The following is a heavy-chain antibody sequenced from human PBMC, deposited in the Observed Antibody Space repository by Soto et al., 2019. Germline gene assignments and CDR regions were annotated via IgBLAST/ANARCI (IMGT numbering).Heavy chain of an antibody. CDR2: IHHSGSP. Sequence: QVQLQESGPGLVRPSGTVSLTCAVSGLSISSANWWSWVRQPPGKGLERIGEIHHSGSPNYNPSLKSRVTMSVVPSKDLFSLTLNSVTAADTAFYYCARDQGSHPGDWGQGTLVSVSS. CDR3: ARDQGSHPGD. CDR1: GLSISSANW. V-gene: IGHV4-4*02. J-gene: IGHJ4*02. D-gene: IGHD6-13*01.